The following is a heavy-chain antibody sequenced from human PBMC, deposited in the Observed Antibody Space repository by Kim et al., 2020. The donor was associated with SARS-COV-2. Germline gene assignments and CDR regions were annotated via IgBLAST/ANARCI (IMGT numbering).Heavy chain of an antibody. J-gene: IGHJ4*02. CDR2: ISGSGDST. V-gene: IGHV3-23*01. CDR3: AKGETRSYTWSSALDY. Sequence: GGSLRLSCAASGFTFSNYSMSWVRQAPGKGLEWVSRISGSGDSTYYADSVKGRFTISRDNSKNTLYLQLNSLRAEDTAVFYCAKGETRSYTWSSALDYWGQGTLVSVFS. D-gene: IGHD1-1*01. CDR1: GFTFSNYS.